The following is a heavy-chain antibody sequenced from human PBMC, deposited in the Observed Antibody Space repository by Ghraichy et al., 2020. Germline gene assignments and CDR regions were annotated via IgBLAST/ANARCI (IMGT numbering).Heavy chain of an antibody. V-gene: IGHV4-59*08. CDR3: ARHALSTSGGRDYDY. D-gene: IGHD1-1*01. Sequence: SETLSLTCTVSGGPISGYHWSWIRPTPGKGLEWIGYIHYSGSTNYNPSFWGRVAMSVDTSRNHFSLHLNSVTAADTAVYFCARHALSTSGGRDYDYWGQGTLVTVSS. J-gene: IGHJ4*02. CDR2: IHYSGST. CDR1: GGPISGYH.